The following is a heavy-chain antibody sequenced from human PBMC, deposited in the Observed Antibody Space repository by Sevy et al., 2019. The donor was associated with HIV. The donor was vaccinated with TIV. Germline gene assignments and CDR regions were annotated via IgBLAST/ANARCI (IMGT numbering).Heavy chain of an antibody. D-gene: IGHD1-1*01. CDR1: GFTFSKYW. J-gene: IGHJ4*02. CDR3: ARDDGNDSFDY. V-gene: IGHV3-7*01. Sequence: GGSLRLSCAASGFTFSKYWMGWVRQAPGKGLEWVANIKQDAGQKYYVDSVKGRFTISRDNAKNSLYLQMNSLRAEDRAVYFCARDDGNDSFDYWGQGTLVTVSS. CDR2: IKQDAGQK.